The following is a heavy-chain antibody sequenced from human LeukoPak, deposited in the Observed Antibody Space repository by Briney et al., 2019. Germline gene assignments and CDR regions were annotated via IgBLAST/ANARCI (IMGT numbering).Heavy chain of an antibody. V-gene: IGHV4-59*01. J-gene: IGHJ4*02. D-gene: IGHD6-13*01. Sequence: PSETLSLTCAVYGGSFSGYYWSWIRQPPGKGLEWIGYIYFRGNTHNNPSLKNRVSISLDTSKNQFSLKLTSVTAADTAVYYCAGTFDSSSQYYFDFWGQGTLVTVSS. CDR1: GGSFSGYY. CDR3: AGTFDSSSQYYFDF. CDR2: IYFRGNT.